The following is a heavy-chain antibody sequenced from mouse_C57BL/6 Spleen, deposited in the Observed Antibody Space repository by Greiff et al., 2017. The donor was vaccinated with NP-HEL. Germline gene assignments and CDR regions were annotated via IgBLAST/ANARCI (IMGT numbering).Heavy chain of an antibody. D-gene: IGHD2-5*01. CDR1: GFTFSDYG. CDR2: ISSGSSTI. J-gene: IGHJ3*01. V-gene: IGHV5-17*01. Sequence: DVQLVESGGGLVKPGGSLKLSCAASGFTFSDYGMHWVRQAPEKGLEWVAYISSGSSTIYYADTVKGRFTISRDNAKNTLFLQMTSLRSEDTAMYYCARPYYSNYVGFAYWGQGTLVTVSA. CDR3: ARPYYSNYVGFAY.